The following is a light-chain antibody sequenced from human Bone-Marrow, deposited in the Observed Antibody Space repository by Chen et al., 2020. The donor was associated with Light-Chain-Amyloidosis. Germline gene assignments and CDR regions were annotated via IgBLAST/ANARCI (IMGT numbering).Light chain of an antibody. CDR2: DAS. Sequence: EIVLTQPPATRSWSPGERATLSCRASQSVSSYLAWYQQKPGQAPRLLIYDASNRATGIPARFSGGGSGTDFTLTISSLEPEDFAVYYCQQRSNWPLTFGGGTKVEIK. J-gene: IGKJ4*01. V-gene: IGKV3-11*01. CDR1: QSVSSY. CDR3: QQRSNWPLT.